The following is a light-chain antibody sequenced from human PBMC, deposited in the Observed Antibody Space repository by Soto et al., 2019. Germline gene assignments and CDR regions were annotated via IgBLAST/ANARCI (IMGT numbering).Light chain of an antibody. Sequence: QSALTQPPSASGSPGQSVTISCTGTSSDVGGYHYVSWYQQYPGKAPKLMIYEVNKRPSGVPDRFSGSKSGNTASLTVSGLQAEDEADYYCSSYAGSILYVFGTGTKLTVL. CDR2: EVN. J-gene: IGLJ1*01. V-gene: IGLV2-8*01. CDR1: SSDVGGYHY. CDR3: SSYAGSILYV.